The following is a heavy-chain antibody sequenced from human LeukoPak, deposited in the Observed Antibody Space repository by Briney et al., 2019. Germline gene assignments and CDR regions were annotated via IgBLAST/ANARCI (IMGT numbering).Heavy chain of an antibody. V-gene: IGHV4-34*01. J-gene: IGHJ4*02. CDR2: INHSGST. D-gene: IGHD6-19*01. CDR3: AISEGSGGWELDY. Sequence: PSETLSLTCAVYGGSFSGYYWSWIRQPPGKGLEWIGEINHSGSTNYNPSLKSRVTISVDTSKNQFSLKLSSVTAADTAVYYCAISEGSGGWELDYWGQGTLVTVSS. CDR1: GGSFSGYY.